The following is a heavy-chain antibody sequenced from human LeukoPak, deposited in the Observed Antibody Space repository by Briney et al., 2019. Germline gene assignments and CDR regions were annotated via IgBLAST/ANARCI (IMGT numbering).Heavy chain of an antibody. D-gene: IGHD4-17*01. CDR2: INHSGST. V-gene: IGHV4-34*01. CDR1: GGSFSGYY. Sequence: PSETLSLTCAVYGGSFSGYYWSWIRQPPGKGLEWIGEINHSGSTNYNPSLKSRVTISVDTSKNQFSLKLSSVTAADTAVYYCARGRRTVPPNWFDPWGQGTLVTVSS. J-gene: IGHJ5*02. CDR3: ARGRRTVPPNWFDP.